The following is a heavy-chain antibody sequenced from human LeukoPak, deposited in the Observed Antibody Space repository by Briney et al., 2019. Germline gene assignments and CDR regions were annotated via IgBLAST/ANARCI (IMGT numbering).Heavy chain of an antibody. CDR3: GGEHWDFDY. CDR1: GFIFSNYA. Sequence: GGSLRLSCAASGFIFSNYAITWIRQAPGKGLEWVSEISGSGESTYYGDSVKGRFTISRDNSKNTLYLQMNSLRAGDTAIYYWGGEHWDFDYWGQGTLVTVSS. V-gene: IGHV3-23*01. J-gene: IGHJ4*02. D-gene: IGHD7-27*01. CDR2: ISGSGEST.